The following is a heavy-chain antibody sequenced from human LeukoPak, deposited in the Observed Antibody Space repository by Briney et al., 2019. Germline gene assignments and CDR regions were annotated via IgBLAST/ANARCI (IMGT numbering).Heavy chain of an antibody. CDR2: IRYDGSNK. CDR3: AKDSGRDIVVVVAAHFDY. V-gene: IGHV3-30*02. D-gene: IGHD2-15*01. CDR1: GFTFSSYG. J-gene: IGHJ4*02. Sequence: GGSLRLSCAASGFTFSSYGMHWVRQAPGKGLEWAAFIRYDGSNKYYADSVKGRFTISRDNSKNTLYLQMNSLRAEDTAVYYCAKDSGRDIVVVVAAHFDYWGQGTLVTVSS.